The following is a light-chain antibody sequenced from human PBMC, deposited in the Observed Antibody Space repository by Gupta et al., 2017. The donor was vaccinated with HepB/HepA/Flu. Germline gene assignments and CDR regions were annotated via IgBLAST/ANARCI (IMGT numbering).Light chain of an antibody. V-gene: IGKV3-15*01. J-gene: IGKJ1*01. Sequence: EIVMTQSPATLSVSPGERATLSCRASQSVSSNLAWYQQKPGQAPRLLIYGASTRATGIPARSSGRGSGTEFTLTISSLQSEDFAVYYCQQYNNWPRTFGQGTKVEIK. CDR3: QQYNNWPRT. CDR1: QSVSSN. CDR2: GAS.